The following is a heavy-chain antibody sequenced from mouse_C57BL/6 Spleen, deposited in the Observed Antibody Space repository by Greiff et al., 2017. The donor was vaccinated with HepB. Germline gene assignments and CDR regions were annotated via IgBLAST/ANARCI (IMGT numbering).Heavy chain of an antibody. CDR2: IRNKANNHAT. D-gene: IGHD2-1*01. CDR1: GFTFSDAW. Sequence: EVMLVESGGGLVQPGGSMKLSCAASGFTFSDAWMDWVRQSPEKGLEWVAEIRNKANNHATYYAESVKGRFTISRDDCKSSVYLQMNSLRAEDTGIYYCTRRGNSLYFDVWGTGTTVTVSS. CDR3: TRRGNSLYFDV. V-gene: IGHV6-6*01. J-gene: IGHJ1*03.